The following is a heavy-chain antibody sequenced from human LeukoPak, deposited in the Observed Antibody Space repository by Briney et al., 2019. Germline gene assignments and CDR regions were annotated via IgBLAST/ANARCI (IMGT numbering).Heavy chain of an antibody. CDR2: IYYSGST. D-gene: IGHD3-10*01. CDR3: ARHVLWFGESEYYFDY. Sequence: SETLSLTCTVSGGSISSSSYYWGWIRQPPGKGLEWIGSIYYSGSTYYNPSLKSRVTISVDTSKNQFSLKLSSVTAADTAVYYCARHVLWFGESEYYFDYWGQGTLVTVSS. CDR1: GGSISSSSYY. J-gene: IGHJ4*02. V-gene: IGHV4-39*01.